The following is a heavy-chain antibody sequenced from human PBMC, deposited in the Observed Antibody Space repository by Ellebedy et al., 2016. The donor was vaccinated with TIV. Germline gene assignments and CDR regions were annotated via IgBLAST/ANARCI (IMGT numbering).Heavy chain of an antibody. D-gene: IGHD2-2*01. CDR2: ISSTSVYT. V-gene: IGHV3-11*06. CDR1: GFTFSDYY. J-gene: IGHJ2*01. CDR3: ASSVPAAPWYFDL. Sequence: GESLKISCAASGFTFSDYYMTWLRQAPGKGLEWVSCISSTSVYTNYSDSVKGRFTISRDNAKNTLYLQMNSLRDDDTAVYYCASSVPAAPWYFDLWGRGTLVTVSS.